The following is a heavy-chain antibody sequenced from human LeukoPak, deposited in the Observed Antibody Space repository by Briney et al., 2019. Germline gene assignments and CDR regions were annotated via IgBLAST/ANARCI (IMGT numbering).Heavy chain of an antibody. Sequence: GGSLRLSCAASGFTFSNYAMSWVRQAPGKGLEWVSTISNSGDATYYADSVKGRFTISRDNSKNTMYLQMNSLRAEDTALYYCARDRSGSYPNWFDPWGQGTLVTVSS. CDR3: ARDRSGSYPNWFDP. CDR2: ISNSGDAT. V-gene: IGHV3-23*01. J-gene: IGHJ5*02. D-gene: IGHD3-10*01. CDR1: GFTFSNYA.